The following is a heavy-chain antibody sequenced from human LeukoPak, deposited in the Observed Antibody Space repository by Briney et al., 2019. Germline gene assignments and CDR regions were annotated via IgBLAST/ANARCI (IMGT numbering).Heavy chain of an antibody. Sequence: GGSLRLSCAASGFTFSDQYMSWIRQAPGKGLEWVSYISSSGNTIYNADSVKGRFTISRDNAKNSLYLQMNSLRAEDTAIYYCARLLSNWFDPWGQGTLVTVSS. J-gene: IGHJ5*02. CDR2: ISSSGNTI. D-gene: IGHD1-26*01. CDR3: ARLLSNWFDP. V-gene: IGHV3-11*01. CDR1: GFTFSDQY.